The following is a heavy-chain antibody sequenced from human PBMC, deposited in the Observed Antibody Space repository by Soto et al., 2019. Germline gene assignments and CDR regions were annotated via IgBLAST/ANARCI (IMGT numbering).Heavy chain of an antibody. Sequence: PSETLSLTCTVSGGSISSYYWSWIRQPPGKGLEWIGYIYYSGSTNYNPSLKSRVTISVDTSKNQFSLKLSSVTAADTAVYYCARVRVQPYYYYYMDVWGKGTTVTVSS. V-gene: IGHV4-59*01. CDR3: ARVRVQPYYYYYMDV. CDR1: GGSISSYY. CDR2: IYYSGST. J-gene: IGHJ6*03. D-gene: IGHD6-6*01.